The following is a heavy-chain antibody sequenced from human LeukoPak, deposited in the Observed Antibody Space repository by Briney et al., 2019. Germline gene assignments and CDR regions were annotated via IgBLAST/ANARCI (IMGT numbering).Heavy chain of an antibody. D-gene: IGHD3-10*01. Sequence: SETLSPTCTVSGGSISSYYWSWIRQPPGKGLEWIGYIYYSGSTNYNPSLKSRVTISVDTSKNQFSLKLSSVTAADTAVYYCARDYGYDAFDIWGQGTMVTVSS. V-gene: IGHV4-59*01. J-gene: IGHJ3*02. CDR1: GGSISSYY. CDR3: ARDYGYDAFDI. CDR2: IYYSGST.